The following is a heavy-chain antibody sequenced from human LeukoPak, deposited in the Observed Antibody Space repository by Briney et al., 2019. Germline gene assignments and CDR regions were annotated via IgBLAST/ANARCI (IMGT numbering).Heavy chain of an antibody. J-gene: IGHJ5*02. Sequence: SGTLSLTCTVSVGSISRGGYYWSWIRQHPGKGLEWVGYIYYSGSTYSNPSLKSRVTISVDTSKNQFSLNLSSVTAAETAVYYSARYCSSTNCYKGGFDPWGQGTLVTVSS. D-gene: IGHD2-2*02. V-gene: IGHV4-31*03. CDR3: ARYCSSTNCYKGGFDP. CDR1: VGSISRGGYY. CDR2: IYYSGST.